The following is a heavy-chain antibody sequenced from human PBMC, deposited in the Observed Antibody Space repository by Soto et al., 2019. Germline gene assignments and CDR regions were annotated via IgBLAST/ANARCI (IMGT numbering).Heavy chain of an antibody. V-gene: IGHV5-51*01. D-gene: IGHD4-17*01. J-gene: IGHJ4*02. Sequence: PGESLKISCKGSGYSFTSYWIGWVRQMPGKGLEWMGVIYPADSDTRCSPSFQGQVTISVDKSISTAYLQWNSLKASDTAMYYCARNDYGGNSVDYWGQGTQVTVSS. CDR1: GYSFTSYW. CDR3: ARNDYGGNSVDY. CDR2: IYPADSDT.